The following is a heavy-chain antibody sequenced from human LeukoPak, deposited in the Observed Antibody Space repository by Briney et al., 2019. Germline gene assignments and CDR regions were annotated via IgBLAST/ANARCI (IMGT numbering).Heavy chain of an antibody. Sequence: GGSLRLSCAASGFPFDDYSMHWVRQAPGKGLEWVSGISWNSGSIGYADSVKGRFTISRDNAKNSLYLQMNSLRAEDTALYYCAKDRTDCSGGSSYSLYYYYYMDVWGKGTTVTVSS. V-gene: IGHV3-9*01. CDR1: GFPFDDYS. CDR3: AKDRTDCSGGSSYSLYYYYYMDV. CDR2: ISWNSGSI. D-gene: IGHD2-15*01. J-gene: IGHJ6*03.